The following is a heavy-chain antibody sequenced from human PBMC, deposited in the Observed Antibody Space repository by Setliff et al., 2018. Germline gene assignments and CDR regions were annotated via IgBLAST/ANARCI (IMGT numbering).Heavy chain of an antibody. J-gene: IGHJ5*01. CDR3: ARDRGGTNPWFDF. D-gene: IGHD3-10*01. CDR2: ISGSAGSI. V-gene: IGHV3-23*01. Sequence: LRLSCAASGFTFSDYAMSWVRQAPGKGLEWGSTISGSAGSIHLADSVKGRFTISRDTSKNTLFLQMSSLRAADTAVYYCARDRGGTNPWFDFWGQGTQVTVSS. CDR1: GFTFSDYA.